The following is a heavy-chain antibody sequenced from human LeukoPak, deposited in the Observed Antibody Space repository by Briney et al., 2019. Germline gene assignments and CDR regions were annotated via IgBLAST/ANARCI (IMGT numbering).Heavy chain of an antibody. Sequence: SETLSLTCTVSGGSISSYYWSWIRQPPGKGLEWIGYIYYSGSTNYNPSLKSRVTISVDTSKNQFSLKLSSVTAADTAVYYCASSYSSGWYVGEYYFDYWGQGTLVTVSS. CDR3: ASSYSSGWYVGEYYFDY. D-gene: IGHD6-19*01. V-gene: IGHV4-59*08. CDR1: GGSISSYY. J-gene: IGHJ4*02. CDR2: IYYSGST.